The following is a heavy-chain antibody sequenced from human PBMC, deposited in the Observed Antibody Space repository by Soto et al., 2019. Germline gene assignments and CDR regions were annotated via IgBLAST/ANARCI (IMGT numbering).Heavy chain of an antibody. CDR3: AGWNSESGLDV. CDR2: IYWDEDK. J-gene: IGHJ6*04. V-gene: IGHV2-5*02. D-gene: IGHD1-7*01. CDR1: GFSLNTNGMG. Sequence: QITLKESGPTLVRPTQTLTLTCSFSGFSLNTNGMGVGWIRQPPGKALEWLAFIYWDEDKRSSPSLKTRLTVTTATSKNEVVLTLTNLDPLDTVTYYGAGWNSESGLDVWGKGTTVTVSS.